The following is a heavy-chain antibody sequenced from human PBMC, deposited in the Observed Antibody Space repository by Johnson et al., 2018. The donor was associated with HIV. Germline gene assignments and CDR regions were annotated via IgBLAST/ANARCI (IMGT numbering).Heavy chain of an antibody. Sequence: QVQLVESGGGVVQPGRSLRLSCAVSGFTFSDYGMHWVRQAPGKGLEWVAVISYDGRYKYYADSVKGRFTISRDNSKNTLYLQMNSLRAEDTAVYYCARLNIAFDIWGQGTMVTVSS. V-gene: IGHV3-30*03. J-gene: IGHJ3*02. CDR3: ARLNIAFDI. CDR1: GFTFSDYG. CDR2: ISYDGRYK. D-gene: IGHD2/OR15-2a*01.